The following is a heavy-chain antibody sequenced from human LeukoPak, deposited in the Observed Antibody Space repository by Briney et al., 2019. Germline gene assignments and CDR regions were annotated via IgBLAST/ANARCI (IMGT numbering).Heavy chain of an antibody. CDR1: GFTFSSYS. Sequence: PGGSLRLSCAASGFTFSSYSMNWVRQAPGKGLEWVSSISSSSSYIYYADSVKGRFTISRDNAKNSLYLQMNSLRAEDTAVYYCARAPRLLWFGELHFDYWGQGTLVTVSS. V-gene: IGHV3-21*01. J-gene: IGHJ4*02. D-gene: IGHD3-10*01. CDR2: ISSSSSYI. CDR3: ARAPRLLWFGELHFDY.